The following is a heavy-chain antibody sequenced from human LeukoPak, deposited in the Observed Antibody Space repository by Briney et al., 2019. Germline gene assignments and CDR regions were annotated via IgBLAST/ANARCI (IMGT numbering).Heavy chain of an antibody. D-gene: IGHD2-2*01. V-gene: IGHV1-69*05. CDR1: VCTFTSYA. Sequence: SVTVSFTASVCTFTSYAISWVRQAPGQGLEWMGGIIPNIGATNYAQKFQGRVTITTDESTSTAYMELSSLRSDDTAVYYCATSLQAGLYCSRISCYGSYYYYGMDVWGQGSTVTVS. J-gene: IGHJ6*02. CDR3: ATSLQAGLYCSRISCYGSYYYYGMDV. CDR2: IIPNIGAT.